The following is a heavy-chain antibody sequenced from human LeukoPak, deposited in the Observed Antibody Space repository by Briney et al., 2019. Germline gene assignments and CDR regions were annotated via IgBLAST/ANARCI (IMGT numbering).Heavy chain of an antibody. Sequence: GGSLRLSCAASGFSLTTYEMNWVRQAPGKGLEWVSYISSSGDSIYYADSVKGRFTISRDNAKNSLYLQMNSLRADDTAMYYCAKEGYSGYYAFDIWGQGTMVTVSS. CDR1: GFSLTTYE. J-gene: IGHJ3*02. V-gene: IGHV3-48*03. CDR3: AKEGYSGYYAFDI. D-gene: IGHD5-12*01. CDR2: ISSSGDSI.